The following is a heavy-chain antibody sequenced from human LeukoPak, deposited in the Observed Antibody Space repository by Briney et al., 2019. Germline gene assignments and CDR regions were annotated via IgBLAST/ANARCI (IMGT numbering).Heavy chain of an antibody. D-gene: IGHD3-22*01. J-gene: IGHJ3*02. CDR1: GGSISSSSYY. CDR2: IYYSGST. CDR3: ARDRVIWAFDI. V-gene: IGHV4-39*07. Sequence: PSETLSLTCTVSGGSISSSSYYWGWIRQPPGKGLEWIGSIYYSGSTYYNPSLKSRVTISVDTSKNQFSLKLSSVTAADTAVYYCARDRVIWAFDIWGQGTMVTVSS.